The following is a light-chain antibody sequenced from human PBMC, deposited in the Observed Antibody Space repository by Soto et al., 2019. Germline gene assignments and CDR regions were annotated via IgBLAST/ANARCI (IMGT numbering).Light chain of an antibody. CDR1: QSLTNSF. CDR3: QQYGTSEII. Sequence: EVVLRQSPGTLSLSQGERATLSCRASQSLTNSFIAWYQQKPGQAPRLLIYDTSSRATGIPDRFSGSGSGTDFTLTISRLEPEDFAVFFCQQYGTSEIIFGQGTRLEIK. CDR2: DTS. J-gene: IGKJ5*01. V-gene: IGKV3-20*01.